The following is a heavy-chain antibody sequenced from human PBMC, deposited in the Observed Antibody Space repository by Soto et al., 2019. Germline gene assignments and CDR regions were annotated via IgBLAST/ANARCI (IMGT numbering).Heavy chain of an antibody. CDR3: ASGGYDSRNYYYYGMDV. CDR1: GFTFSSYG. CDR2: IWYDGSNK. V-gene: IGHV3-33*01. Sequence: GGSLRLSCAASGFTFSSYGMHWVRQAPGKGLEWVAVIWYDGSNKYYADSVKGRFTISRDNSKNTLYLQMNSLRAEDTAVYYCASGGYDSRNYYYYGMDVWGHGTTVTVSS. J-gene: IGHJ6*02. D-gene: IGHD3-22*01.